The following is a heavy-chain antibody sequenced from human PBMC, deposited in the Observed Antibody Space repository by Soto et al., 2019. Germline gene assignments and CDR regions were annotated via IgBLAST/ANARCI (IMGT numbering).Heavy chain of an antibody. D-gene: IGHD3-3*01. V-gene: IGHV3-23*01. CDR1: GFTFSSYA. J-gene: IGHJ6*03. Sequence: GGSLRLSCAASGFTFSSYAMSWVRQAPGKGLEWVSAISGSGGSTYYADSVKGRFTISRDNSKNTLYLQMNSLRAEDTAVYYCAKVGDFWSGYPGYMDVWGKGTTVTVSS. CDR3: AKVGDFWSGYPGYMDV. CDR2: ISGSGGST.